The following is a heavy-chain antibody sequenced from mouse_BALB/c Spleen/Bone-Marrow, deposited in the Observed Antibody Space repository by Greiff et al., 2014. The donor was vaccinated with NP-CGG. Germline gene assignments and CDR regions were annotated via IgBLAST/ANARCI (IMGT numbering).Heavy chain of an antibody. CDR3: ARVLRVYAMDY. D-gene: IGHD2-4*01. CDR2: ISSGGSYT. J-gene: IGHJ4*01. V-gene: IGHV5-9*02. Sequence: EVQLVESGGGLVKPGGSLKLSCAASGFAFSSYDMSWVRLTPEKRLEWVATISSGGSYTYYPDSVKGRFTISRDNARNTLYLQMSSLRSEDTALYYCARVLRVYAMDYWGQGTSVTVSS. CDR1: GFAFSSYD.